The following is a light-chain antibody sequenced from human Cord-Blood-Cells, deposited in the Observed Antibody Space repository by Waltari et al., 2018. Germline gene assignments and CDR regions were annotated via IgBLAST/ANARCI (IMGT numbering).Light chain of an antibody. V-gene: IGKV1-12*01. J-gene: IGKJ4*01. CDR1: QGIRSW. Sequence: IQMTQSPSSVSASVGDRFPITCRASQGIRSWLAWYQQKPGNAPKLLIDAASSLQSGVPSRFSGSGSGTDFTLTISSLQPEDFATYYCQQANSFPLTFGGGTKVEIK. CDR2: AAS. CDR3: QQANSFPLT.